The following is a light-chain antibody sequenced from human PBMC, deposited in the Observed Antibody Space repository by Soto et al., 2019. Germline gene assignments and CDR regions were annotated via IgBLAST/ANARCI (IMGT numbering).Light chain of an antibody. Sequence: EIVMTQSPANLSVSPGERATLSCRASQTIYNNVAWYQQRPGQAPRLLIYDASTRATSVPARFSGSGSGTDFTLSISDLQSADCAVYYCQQFNKWPLTFGGGTKVDIE. V-gene: IGKV3-15*01. J-gene: IGKJ4*01. CDR1: QTIYNN. CDR3: QQFNKWPLT. CDR2: DAS.